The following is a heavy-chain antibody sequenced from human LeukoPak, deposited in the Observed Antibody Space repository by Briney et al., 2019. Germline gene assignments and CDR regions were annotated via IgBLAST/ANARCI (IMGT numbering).Heavy chain of an antibody. CDR1: GGSVSSGSYY. CDR2: IYYSGST. J-gene: IGHJ4*02. D-gene: IGHD5-18*01. V-gene: IGHV4-61*01. CDR3: ASTDTAMCRRLDY. Sequence: PSETLSLTCTVSGGSVSSGSYYWSWIRQPPGKGLVWIGYIYYSGSTNYNPSLKSRVTISVDTSKNQFSLKLSSVTAADTAVYYCASTDTAMCRRLDYWGQGTLVTVSS.